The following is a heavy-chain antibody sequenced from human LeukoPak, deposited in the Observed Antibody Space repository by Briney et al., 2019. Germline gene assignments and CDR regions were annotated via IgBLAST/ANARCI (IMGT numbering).Heavy chain of an antibody. CDR3: AKLREWELPDLFDY. V-gene: IGHV3-23*04. CDR2: GST. CDR1: GFTFSSYA. D-gene: IGHD1-26*01. Sequence: GGSLRLSCAASGFTFSSYAMSWVRQAPGKGLEWVSGSTDYADSVKGRFTISRDNSKNTLYLQMNSLRAEDTAVYYCAKLREWELPDLFDYWGQGTLVTVSS. J-gene: IGHJ4*02.